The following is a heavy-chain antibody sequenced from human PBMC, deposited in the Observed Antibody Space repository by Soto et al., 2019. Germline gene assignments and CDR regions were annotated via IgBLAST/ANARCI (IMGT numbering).Heavy chain of an antibody. V-gene: IGHV4-34*01. CDR3: ATGITIFGAVLADYYGMDV. CDR1: GGSFSGYY. Sequence: SETLSLTCAVYGGSFSGYYWSWIRQPPGKGLEWIGEINHSGSTNYNPSLKRRVTISVDTSNHPFSLKLSSVAAADTAVYYCATGITIFGAVLADYYGMDVWGQGTTVTVSS. J-gene: IGHJ6*02. D-gene: IGHD3-3*01. CDR2: INHSGST.